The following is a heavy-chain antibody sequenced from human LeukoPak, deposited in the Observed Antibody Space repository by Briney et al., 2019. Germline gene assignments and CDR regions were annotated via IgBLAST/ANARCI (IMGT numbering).Heavy chain of an antibody. J-gene: IGHJ4*02. CDR3: AKTVTWSPTSGWYGHDIDY. Sequence: GGSLRLSCAASGFTVSSNYMSWVRQAPGKGLEWVSVIYSGGSTYYADSVKGRFTISRDNSKNTLYLQMNTLRAEDTAVYYCAKTVTWSPTSGWYGHDIDYWGQGTLVTVSS. D-gene: IGHD6-19*01. V-gene: IGHV3-53*01. CDR2: IYSGGST. CDR1: GFTVSSNY.